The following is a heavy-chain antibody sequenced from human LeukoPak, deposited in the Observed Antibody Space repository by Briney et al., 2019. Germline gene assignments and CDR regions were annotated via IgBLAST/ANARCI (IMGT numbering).Heavy chain of an antibody. CDR2: IRRDGSET. Sequence: GGPLTLSCAASGFTFSNYWMTWVRRAPGKGLEWVANIRRDGSETHYVDSVMGRFTISRDNAKNSLYLQMTSLRAEDPAVYYCAKLCTSSWAYNWFDPWGQGTLVTVSS. CDR1: GFTFSNYW. D-gene: IGHD6-13*01. V-gene: IGHV3-7*01. J-gene: IGHJ5*02. CDR3: AKLCTSSWAYNWFDP.